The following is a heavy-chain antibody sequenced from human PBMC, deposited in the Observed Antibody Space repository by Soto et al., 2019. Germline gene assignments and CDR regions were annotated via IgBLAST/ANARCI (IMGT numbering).Heavy chain of an antibody. CDR1: GGSISSSSYY. Sequence: PSETMSLTCTVSGGSISSSSYYWGWIRQPPGKGLEWIGSIYYSGSTYYNPSLKSRVTISVDTSKNQFPLKLSSVTAADTAVYYCARAITMVRGVIIPYWGQGTLVTVSS. D-gene: IGHD3-10*01. CDR2: IYYSGST. CDR3: ARAITMVRGVIIPY. V-gene: IGHV4-39*01. J-gene: IGHJ4*02.